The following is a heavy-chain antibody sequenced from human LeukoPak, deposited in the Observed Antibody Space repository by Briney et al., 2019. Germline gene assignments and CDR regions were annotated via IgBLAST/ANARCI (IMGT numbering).Heavy chain of an antibody. CDR1: GYTFTSYA. Sequence: SVTVSCKASGYTFTSYAIHWGSQAPGQRLEWMGWNKAGNDNTKYSQKFQGRVTITRNTSASTAYMELNSLRSEDTAVYYCARDLGYCTGGTCYPNWFDPWGQGTLVTVSS. J-gene: IGHJ5*02. CDR3: ARDLGYCTGGTCYPNWFDP. V-gene: IGHV1-3*01. CDR2: NKAGNDNT. D-gene: IGHD2-15*01.